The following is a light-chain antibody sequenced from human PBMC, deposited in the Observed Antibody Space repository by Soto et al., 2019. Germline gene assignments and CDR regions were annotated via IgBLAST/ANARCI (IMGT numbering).Light chain of an antibody. Sequence: DIQMPQSPSSLSASIGDRVTITCRASQNIGSFLNWYQQKPGEAPRLLVYSEFRIKSGVPSMFNASGSGTDVTLSSSSLQPEDFSTYYCQRGSATPITFGLGTRLDTK. CDR1: QNIGSF. CDR2: SEF. J-gene: IGKJ5*01. CDR3: QRGSATPIT. V-gene: IGKV1-39*01.